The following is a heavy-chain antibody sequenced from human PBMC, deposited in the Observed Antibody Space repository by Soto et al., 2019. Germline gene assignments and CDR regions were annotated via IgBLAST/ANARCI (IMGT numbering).Heavy chain of an antibody. CDR2: IYHSGST. V-gene: IGHV4-4*02. D-gene: IGHD3-16*02. J-gene: IGHJ4*02. CDR1: GGSISSSNW. Sequence: SETLSLTCAVSGGSISSSNWWSWVRQPPGKGLEWIGEIYHSGSTNYNPSLKSRVTISVDKSKNQFSLKLSSVTAADTAVYYCARGLGGYLDYLDYWGQGTLVTVYS. CDR3: ARGLGGYLDYLDY.